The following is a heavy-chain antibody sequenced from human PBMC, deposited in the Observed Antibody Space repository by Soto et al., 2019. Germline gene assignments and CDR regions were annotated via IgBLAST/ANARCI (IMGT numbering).Heavy chain of an antibody. J-gene: IGHJ4*02. CDR1: GFTFSSYA. Sequence: GGSLRLSCAASGFTFSSYAMSWVRQAPGKGLEWVSAISGSGGSTYYADSVKGRFTISRDNSKNTLYLQMNSLRAEDKAVYYCAKDQGLKLNLGAPVDYWGQGTLVTVSS. CDR3: AKDQGLKLNLGAPVDY. D-gene: IGHD3-16*01. V-gene: IGHV3-23*01. CDR2: ISGSGGST.